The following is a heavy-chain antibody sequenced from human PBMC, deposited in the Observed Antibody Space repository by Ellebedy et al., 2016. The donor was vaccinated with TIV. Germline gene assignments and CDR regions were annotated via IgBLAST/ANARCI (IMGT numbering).Heavy chain of an antibody. V-gene: IGHV4-31*03. D-gene: IGHD1-7*01. J-gene: IGHJ5*02. Sequence: MPSETLSLTCTVSGGSISSDGYYWSWIRQHPRKGLEWIGYIYHDGRTYYNPSLKSRLTISVDTSENQFSLKLSSVTAADTAVYYCATTEPNNWNYPYWFDPWGQGTLVTVSS. CDR1: GGSISSDGYY. CDR2: IYHDGRT. CDR3: ATTEPNNWNYPYWFDP.